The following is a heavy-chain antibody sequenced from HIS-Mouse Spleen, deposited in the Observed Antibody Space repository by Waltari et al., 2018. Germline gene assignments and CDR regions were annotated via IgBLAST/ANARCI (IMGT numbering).Heavy chain of an antibody. Sequence: QVQLVESGGGVVQPGRSLRLSCAASGFTFSSYAMHWVRQAPGKGLGWVAVISYDGSNNYYADSVKGRFTISRDNSKNTLYLQMNSLRAEDTAVYYCAREVVIYFDYWGQGTLVTVSS. D-gene: IGHD3-22*01. V-gene: IGHV3-30*04. CDR1: GFTFSSYA. J-gene: IGHJ4*02. CDR2: ISYDGSNN. CDR3: AREVVIYFDY.